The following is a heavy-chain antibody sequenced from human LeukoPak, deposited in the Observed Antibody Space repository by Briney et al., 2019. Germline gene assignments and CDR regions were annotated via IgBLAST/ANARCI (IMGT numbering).Heavy chain of an antibody. D-gene: IGHD2-21*01. CDR3: ANGLGLGSCCSIPHFDY. V-gene: IGHV3-23*01. CDR1: GFTFSSYA. CDR2: ISGSGGST. J-gene: IGHJ4*02. Sequence: PPGGSLRLSCAASGFTFSSYAMSWVRQAPGKGLEWVSAISGSGGSTDYADSVKGRFTISRDNSKNTLYLQMNSLRAEDTAVYYCANGLGLGSCCSIPHFDYWGQGTLVTVSS.